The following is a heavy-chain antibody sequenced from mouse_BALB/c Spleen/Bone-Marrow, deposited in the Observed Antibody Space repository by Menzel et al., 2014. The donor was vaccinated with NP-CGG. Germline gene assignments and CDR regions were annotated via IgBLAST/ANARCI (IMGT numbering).Heavy chain of an antibody. CDR2: INPSNGGT. J-gene: IGHJ3*01. CDR1: GYTFTSYY. D-gene: IGHD1-2*01. Sequence: VQRVESGAELVKPGASVKLSCKASGYTFTSYYMYWVKQRPGQGLEWIGEINPSNGGTNFNEKFKSKATLTVDKSSSTAYMQLSSLTFEDSAIHYCTRPYYGYVGYAYWGQGTQVTVSA. CDR3: TRPYYGYVGYAY. V-gene: IGHV1S81*02.